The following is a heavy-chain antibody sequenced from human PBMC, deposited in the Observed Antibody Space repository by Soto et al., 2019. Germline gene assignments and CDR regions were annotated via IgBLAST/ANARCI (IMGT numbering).Heavy chain of an antibody. J-gene: IGHJ6*02. CDR3: AREDDGGDRDYYGLDV. CDR2: IHFSGSV. Sequence: QVQLQQSGPGLVKPSQTLSLTCTVSGGSISGDYYHWTWIRQSPGKGLEWIGYIHFSGSVLYNPSFKSRPTISVDTFKNQFSLHLRSVTDADTAVYFCAREDDGGDRDYYGLDVWGQGTTVTVSS. CDR1: GGSISGDYYH. D-gene: IGHD2-21*02. V-gene: IGHV4-30-4*08.